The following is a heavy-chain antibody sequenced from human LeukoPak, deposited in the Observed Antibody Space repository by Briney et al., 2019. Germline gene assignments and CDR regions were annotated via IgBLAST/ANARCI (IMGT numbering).Heavy chain of an antibody. Sequence: GESLKISCKGSGYSFTSYWIGWVRQMPGKGLEWMGIIYPGDSDTRYSPSVQGQVTISADKSISTAYLQWSSLKASDTAMYYCARDTGYCSGGSCYVNWFDPWGQGTLVTVSS. V-gene: IGHV5-51*01. D-gene: IGHD2-15*01. CDR3: ARDTGYCSGGSCYVNWFDP. CDR1: GYSFTSYW. J-gene: IGHJ5*02. CDR2: IYPGDSDT.